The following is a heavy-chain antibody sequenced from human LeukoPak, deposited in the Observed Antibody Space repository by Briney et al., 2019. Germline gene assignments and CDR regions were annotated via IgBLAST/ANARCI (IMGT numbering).Heavy chain of an antibody. Sequence: SETLSLTCAVYGGSFSGYYWSWIRQPPGKGLEWIGEINHSGSTNYNPSLKSRVTISVDTSKNQFSLKLSSVTAADTAVYYCVRAMCPNFDYWGQGTLVTVSS. CDR3: VRAMCPNFDY. CDR1: GGSFSGYY. J-gene: IGHJ4*02. V-gene: IGHV4-34*01. CDR2: INHSGST. D-gene: IGHD2-2*01.